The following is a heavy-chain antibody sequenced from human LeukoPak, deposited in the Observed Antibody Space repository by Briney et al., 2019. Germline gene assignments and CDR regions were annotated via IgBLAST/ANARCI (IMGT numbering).Heavy chain of an antibody. J-gene: IGHJ4*02. Sequence: AGGSLRLSCAASGFTFISYWLTWVRQAPGKGLQWVTNINQDGSEKQYVDSVKGRLTISRDNAKNSLFLQMNSLRAEDTAVYYCARIGAYCSGGSCYIDYWGQGTLVTVSS. CDR3: ARIGAYCSGGSCYIDY. CDR1: GFTFISYW. D-gene: IGHD2-15*01. CDR2: INQDGSEK. V-gene: IGHV3-7*01.